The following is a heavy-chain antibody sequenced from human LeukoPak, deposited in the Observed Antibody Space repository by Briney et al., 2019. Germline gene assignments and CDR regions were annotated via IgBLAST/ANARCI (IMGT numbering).Heavy chain of an antibody. CDR3: ARGPRLPRYGMDV. D-gene: IGHD4-11*01. Sequence: HPGRSLRLSCAASGFTFSSYAMHWVRQAPGKGLEWVAVISYDGSNKYYADSVKGRFTISRDNSKNTLYLQMNSLRAEDTAVYYCARGPRLPRYGMDVWGQGTTVTVSS. CDR1: GFTFSSYA. J-gene: IGHJ6*02. V-gene: IGHV3-30-3*01. CDR2: ISYDGSNK.